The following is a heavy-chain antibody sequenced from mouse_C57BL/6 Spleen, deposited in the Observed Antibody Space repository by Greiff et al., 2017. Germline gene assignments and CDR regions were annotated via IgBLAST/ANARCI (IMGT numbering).Heavy chain of an antibody. Sequence: QVQLQQSGPGLVQPSQSLSITCTVSGFSLTSYGVHWVRQSPGKGLEWLGVIWSGGSTDYNAAFISRLSISKENSKSQDFLKMNSLEAADTAIYYCARIYYYAAAWFAYWGQGTLVTVSA. V-gene: IGHV2-2*01. CDR3: ARIYYYAAAWFAY. CDR2: IWSGGST. D-gene: IGHD2-4*01. J-gene: IGHJ3*01. CDR1: GFSLTSYG.